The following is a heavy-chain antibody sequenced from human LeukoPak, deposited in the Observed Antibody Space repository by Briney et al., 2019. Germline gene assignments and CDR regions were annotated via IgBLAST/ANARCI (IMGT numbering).Heavy chain of an antibody. Sequence: PSETLSLTCAVYGGSFSGYYWSWIRQPPGKGLEWIGEINHSGSTNYNPSLKSRVTISVDTSKNQFSLKLSSVTAADTAVYYCVGPYDSSGYYLGYWGQGTLVTVSS. V-gene: IGHV4-34*01. CDR2: INHSGST. CDR3: VGPYDSSGYYLGY. D-gene: IGHD3-22*01. CDR1: GGSFSGYY. J-gene: IGHJ4*02.